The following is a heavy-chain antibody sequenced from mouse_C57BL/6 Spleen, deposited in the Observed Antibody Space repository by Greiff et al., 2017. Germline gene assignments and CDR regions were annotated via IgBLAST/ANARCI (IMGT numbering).Heavy chain of an antibody. J-gene: IGHJ2*01. CDR1: GFTFSSYT. Sequence: EVKVEESGGGLVKPGGSLKLSCAASGFTFSSYTMSWVRQTPEKRLEWVATISGGGGNTYYPDSVKGRFTISRDNAKNTLYLQMSSLRSEDTALYYCARRQNWDYFDYWGQGTTVTVSA. V-gene: IGHV5-9*01. CDR3: ARRQNWDYFDY. CDR2: ISGGGGNT. D-gene: IGHD4-1*01.